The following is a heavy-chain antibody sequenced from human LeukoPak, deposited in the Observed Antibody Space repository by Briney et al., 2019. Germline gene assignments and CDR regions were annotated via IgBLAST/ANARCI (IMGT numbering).Heavy chain of an antibody. CDR2: IYYSGSS. J-gene: IGHJ6*03. Sequence: SETLSLTCNVSGGSISGYHWSWIRQPPGKGLERLGYIYYSGSSNYNPSLKSRVTMSADTSKNQFSLKLSSVTAADTAVYYCARELGDYYYYYYMDVWGKGTTVTVSS. CDR3: ARELGDYYYYYYMDV. D-gene: IGHD3-16*01. V-gene: IGHV4-59*01. CDR1: GGSISGYH.